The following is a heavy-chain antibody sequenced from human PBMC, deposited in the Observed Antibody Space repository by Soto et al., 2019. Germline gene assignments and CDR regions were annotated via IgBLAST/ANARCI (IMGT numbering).Heavy chain of an antibody. J-gene: IGHJ4*02. D-gene: IGHD2-21*02. CDR3: SRDVTSDY. CDR1: GYTFTSYA. CDR2: INAGNGNT. Sequence: QVQLVQSGAEVKKPGASVQVSCKASGYTFTSYAMHWVRQAPGQSLEWMGWINAGNGNTKYSQTFQGRVTITRDTSANTAYIQLTSLRSEDTAVYSCSRDVTSDYWGPGTLVTVSS. V-gene: IGHV1-3*01.